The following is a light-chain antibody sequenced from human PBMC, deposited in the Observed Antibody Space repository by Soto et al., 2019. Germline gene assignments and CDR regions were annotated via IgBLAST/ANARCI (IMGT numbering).Light chain of an antibody. CDR2: EVS. CDR1: SSDVGGYNF. V-gene: IGLV2-8*01. J-gene: IGLJ2*01. CDR3: SSYAGSNIVV. Sequence: QSALTQPPSASGSPGQSVTISCTGTSSDVGGYNFVSWYQQHPGKAPKLMIYEVSERPSGVPDRFSGSKSANTASLTVSGLQAEDEADYYCSSYAGSNIVVFGGGTKVTV.